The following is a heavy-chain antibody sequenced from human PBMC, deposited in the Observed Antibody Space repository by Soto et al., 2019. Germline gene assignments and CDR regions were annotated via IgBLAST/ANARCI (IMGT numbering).Heavy chain of an antibody. V-gene: IGHV1-2*02. J-gene: IGHJ6*02. CDR1: EYTFTGSY. CDR3: ARGGHIVATMVYYYYYGMDV. Sequence: GASVKVSCNASEYTFTGSYMHWVRQAPGQGLEWMGWINPNSGGTNCAQKFQGRVTMTRDTSISTAYMELSRLRSDDTAVYYCARGGHIVATMVYYYYYGMDVWGQGTTVTVSS. D-gene: IGHD5-12*01. CDR2: INPNSGGT.